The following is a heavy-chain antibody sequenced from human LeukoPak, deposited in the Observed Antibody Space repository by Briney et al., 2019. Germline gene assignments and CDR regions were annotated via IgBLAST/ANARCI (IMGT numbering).Heavy chain of an antibody. Sequence: GGSLRLSCAASGFTFSSYGMHWVRQAPGKGLEWVAFIRYDGSNKYYADSVKGRFTISRDNSKNTLYLQMNSLRAEDTAVYYCAKDPQYCGSTSCYIDSSSSFDYWGQGTLVTVSS. V-gene: IGHV3-30*02. CDR1: GFTFSSYG. CDR3: AKDPQYCGSTSCYIDSSSSFDY. CDR2: IRYDGSNK. J-gene: IGHJ4*02. D-gene: IGHD2-2*02.